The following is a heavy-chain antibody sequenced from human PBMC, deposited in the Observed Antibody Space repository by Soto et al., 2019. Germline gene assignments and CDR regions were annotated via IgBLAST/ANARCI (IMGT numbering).Heavy chain of an antibody. Sequence: PGGSLRLSCAASGFTFSSYAMHWVRQAPGKGLEWVAVISYDGSNKYYADSVKGRFTISRDNSKNTLYLQMNSLRAEGTAVYYCARDLWVGATPRGYFDYWGQGTLVTVSS. J-gene: IGHJ4*02. CDR2: ISYDGSNK. CDR3: ARDLWVGATPRGYFDY. V-gene: IGHV3-30-3*01. CDR1: GFTFSSYA. D-gene: IGHD1-26*01.